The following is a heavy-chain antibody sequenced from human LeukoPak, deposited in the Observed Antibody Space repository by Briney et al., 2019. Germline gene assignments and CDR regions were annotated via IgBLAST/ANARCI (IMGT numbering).Heavy chain of an antibody. CDR2: IYTSGGT. CDR1: GGSISSYY. Sequence: SETLSLTCTVSGGSISSYYWSWIRQPAGKGLEWIGRIYTSGGTNYNPSLKSRVTMSVDTSKNQFSLKLSSVTAADTAVYYCARDQPDYYDSSGYYFTAFDPWGEGTLVTVSS. D-gene: IGHD3-22*01. V-gene: IGHV4-4*07. J-gene: IGHJ5*02. CDR3: ARDQPDYYDSSGYYFTAFDP.